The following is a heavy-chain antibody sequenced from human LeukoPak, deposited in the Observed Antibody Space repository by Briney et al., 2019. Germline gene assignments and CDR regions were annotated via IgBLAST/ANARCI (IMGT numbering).Heavy chain of an antibody. V-gene: IGHV4-30-4*01. Sequence: SQTLSLTCTVSGGSISSGDYYWSWIRQPPGKGLEWIAYIYYSGSTYYNPSLRSRVTMSVDTSKNQFSLKLSSVTAADTAVYYCARARSYYRDAFDIWGQGAMVTVSS. J-gene: IGHJ3*02. CDR1: GGSISSGDYY. CDR3: ARARSYYRDAFDI. D-gene: IGHD1-26*01. CDR2: IYYSGST.